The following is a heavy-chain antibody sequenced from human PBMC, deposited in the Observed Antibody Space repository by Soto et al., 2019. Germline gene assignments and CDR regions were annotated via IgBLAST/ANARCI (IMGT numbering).Heavy chain of an antibody. CDR1: GYTFTSYG. Sequence: ASVKVSCKASGYTFTSYGISWVRQAPGQGLEWMGWISAYNGNTNYAQKLQGRVTMTTDTSTSTAYMELRSLRSDDTAVYYCARDLKSQNYYDSSCYSGTYNWFDPWGQGTLVTVSS. J-gene: IGHJ5*02. D-gene: IGHD3-22*01. CDR3: ARDLKSQNYYDSSCYSGTYNWFDP. CDR2: ISAYNGNT. V-gene: IGHV1-18*01.